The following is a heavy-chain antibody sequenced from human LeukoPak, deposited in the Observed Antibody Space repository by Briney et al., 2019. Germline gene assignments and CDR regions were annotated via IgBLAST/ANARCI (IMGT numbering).Heavy chain of an antibody. Sequence: GGSLRLSCAASGFTFSSYTMHWVRQTPGKGLEWVAVISRDGTHDYYADSVQGRFAISIDNSKNTLCLQMNSLKAEDTAVYYCARDFMWIVDYWGQGTLVTVSS. V-gene: IGHV3-30*09. J-gene: IGHJ4*02. CDR1: GFTFSSYT. CDR3: ARDFMWIVDY. D-gene: IGHD5-12*01. CDR2: ISRDGTHD.